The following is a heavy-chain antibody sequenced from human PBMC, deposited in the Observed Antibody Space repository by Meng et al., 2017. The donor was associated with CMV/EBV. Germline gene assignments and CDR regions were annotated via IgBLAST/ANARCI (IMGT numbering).Heavy chain of an antibody. CDR3: ARILGGYWAAAWFDP. Sequence: SETLSLTCTVSGGSISSYYWSWIRQPPGKGLEWIGYIYYSGSTNYNPSLKSRVTISVDTSKNQFSLKLSSVTAADTAVYYCARILGGYWAAAWFDPWRQGPLVPFSS. V-gene: IGHV4-59*01. J-gene: IGHJ5*02. CDR2: IYYSGST. CDR1: GGSISSYY. D-gene: IGHD2-21*02.